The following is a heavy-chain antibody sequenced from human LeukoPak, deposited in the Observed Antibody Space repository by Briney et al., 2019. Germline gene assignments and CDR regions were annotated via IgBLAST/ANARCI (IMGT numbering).Heavy chain of an antibody. J-gene: IGHJ6*02. CDR1: GGSINSGDYY. CDR3: ARDRLHGMDV. CDR2: IYYSGTT. V-gene: IGHV4-30-4*01. Sequence: PSETLSLTCTVSGGSINSGDYYWSCRRQPPGKGLEWIGYIYYSGTTYYNPSLKSRVTISRDTSKTQFSLRLTSVTAADSAVYYCARDRLHGMDVWGQGTTVTVSS. D-gene: IGHD4-11*01.